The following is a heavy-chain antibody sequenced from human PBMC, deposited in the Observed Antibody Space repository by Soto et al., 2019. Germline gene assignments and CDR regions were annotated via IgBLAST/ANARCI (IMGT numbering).Heavy chain of an antibody. CDR2: ISYTSSTI. CDR3: ARDNGLAGSFDP. V-gene: IGHV3-48*02. Sequence: PGGSLRLSCAASGFTFRTYSINWGRQAPGKGLEWVSYISYTSSTIYYADSVKGRFTISRDNAKNSLFLQMHSLRDEDTAVYYCARDNGLAGSFDPWGQGTLVTVSS. D-gene: IGHD2-21*01. J-gene: IGHJ5*02. CDR1: GFTFRTYS.